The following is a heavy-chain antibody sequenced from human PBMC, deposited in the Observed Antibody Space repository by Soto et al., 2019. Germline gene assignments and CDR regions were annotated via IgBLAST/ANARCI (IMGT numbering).Heavy chain of an antibody. CDR2: INAGNGNT. V-gene: IGHV1-3*01. J-gene: IGHJ5*02. CDR1: GYTFTSYA. D-gene: IGHD2-8*01. Sequence: GASVKVSCKASGYTFTSYAMHWVRQAPGQRLEWMGWINAGNGNTKYSQKFQGRVTITRDTSASTAYMELSSLRSEDTAVYYCARPSERVYCTNGVCPQEGWFDPWGQGTLVTVSS. CDR3: ARPSERVYCTNGVCPQEGWFDP.